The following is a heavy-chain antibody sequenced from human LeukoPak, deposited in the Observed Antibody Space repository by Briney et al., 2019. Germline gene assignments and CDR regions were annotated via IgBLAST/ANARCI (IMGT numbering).Heavy chain of an antibody. CDR3: ARENDCSSTSCSQLNWFDP. V-gene: IGHV4-4*02. J-gene: IGHJ5*02. CDR1: GGSISSSNW. CDR2: IYHSGST. Sequence: SETLSPTCAVSGGSISSSNWWSWVRQPPGKGLEWIGEIYHSGSTNYNPSLKSRVTISVGKSKNQFSLKLSSVTAADTAVYYCARENDCSSTSCSQLNWFDPWGQGTLVTVSS. D-gene: IGHD2-2*01.